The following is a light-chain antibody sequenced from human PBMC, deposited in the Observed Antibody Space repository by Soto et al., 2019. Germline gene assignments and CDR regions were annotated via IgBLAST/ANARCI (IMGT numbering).Light chain of an antibody. J-gene: IGKJ1*01. CDR1: QSISSW. Sequence: DIQMTQSPSTLSASVGDRVTITCRASQSISSWLAWYQQKPGKAPKLLIYKASSSESGVPSRFSGSGSGTEFTLTISSLQPDDFATYYCQQYNSYSRTFGQGTKV. CDR3: QQYNSYSRT. V-gene: IGKV1-5*03. CDR2: KAS.